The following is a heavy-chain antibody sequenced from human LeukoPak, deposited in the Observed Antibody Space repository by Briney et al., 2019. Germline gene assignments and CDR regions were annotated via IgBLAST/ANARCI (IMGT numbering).Heavy chain of an antibody. Sequence: GGSLRLSCAASGFIFSSYAMSWVRQAPGKGLEWVSTISGIGGSTYYADSVKGRFTISRDNSKNTVYLQMNSLRAEDTAVYCCAKDRSCINGVCHGDFDYWGQGTLVTVSS. CDR1: GFIFSSYA. CDR2: ISGIGGST. J-gene: IGHJ4*02. D-gene: IGHD2-8*01. V-gene: IGHV3-23*01. CDR3: AKDRSCINGVCHGDFDY.